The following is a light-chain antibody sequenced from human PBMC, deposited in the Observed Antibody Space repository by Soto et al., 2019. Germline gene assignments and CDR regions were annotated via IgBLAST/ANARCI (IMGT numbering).Light chain of an antibody. CDR1: QSIGSS. CDR3: LQDYNYPLT. CDR2: AAS. Sequence: DIQLTQSPSFLSASVGDRVTITCRASQSIGSSLAWYQQKPGKAPKLLIYAASTLQSGVPSRFSGSGSGTDFTLTISSLQPEDFATYYCLQDYNYPLTFGQGTKVDIK. J-gene: IGKJ1*01. V-gene: IGKV1-9*01.